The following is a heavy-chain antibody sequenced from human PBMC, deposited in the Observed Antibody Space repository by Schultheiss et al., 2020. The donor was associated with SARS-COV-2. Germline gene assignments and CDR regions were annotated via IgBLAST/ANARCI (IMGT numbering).Heavy chain of an antibody. J-gene: IGHJ4*02. V-gene: IGHV3-48*01. D-gene: IGHD4-17*01. Sequence: GGSLRLSCAASGFTFSSFAMHWVRQAPGKGLEWVSYISSSSASIYYADSVKGRFTISRDNSKNTLYLQMNSLRAEDTAVYYCARGGYYDYGDYHFDYWGQGTLVTVSS. CDR2: ISSSSASI. CDR3: ARGGYYDYGDYHFDY. CDR1: GFTFSSFA.